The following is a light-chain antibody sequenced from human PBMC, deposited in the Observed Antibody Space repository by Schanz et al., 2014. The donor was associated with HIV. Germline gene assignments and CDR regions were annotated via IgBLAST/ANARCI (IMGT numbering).Light chain of an antibody. CDR3: QSYDSSLSWV. CDR2: EVT. Sequence: QSALTQPPSASGSPGQSVTISCPGTRSDIGDYKHLPWDQQEPGKAPKLLIYEVTKRPSGVPDRFSGSKSGNTASLTVSGLQAEDEADYYCQSYDSSLSWVFGGGTKLTVL. J-gene: IGLJ3*02. V-gene: IGLV2-8*01. CDR1: RSDIGDYKH.